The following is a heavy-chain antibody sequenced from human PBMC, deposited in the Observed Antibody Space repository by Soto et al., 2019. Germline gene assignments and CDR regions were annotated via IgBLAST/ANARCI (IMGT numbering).Heavy chain of an antibody. CDR3: ARSNYDILTPDY. CDR2: IIPILGIA. V-gene: IGHV1-69*04. D-gene: IGHD3-9*01. CDR1: GYTFTSYD. J-gene: IGHJ4*02. Sequence: SSVKVSCQASGYTFTSYDINWVRQAPGQGLEWMGRIIPILGIANYAQKFQGRVTITADKSTSTAYMELSSLRSEDTAVYYCARSNYDILTPDYWGQGTLVTVSS.